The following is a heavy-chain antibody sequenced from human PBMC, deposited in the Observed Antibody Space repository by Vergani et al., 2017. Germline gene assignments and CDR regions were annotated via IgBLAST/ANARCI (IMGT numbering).Heavy chain of an antibody. CDR3: ATIGYRRWGYYFDY. J-gene: IGHJ4*02. CDR1: GASMSSVGYY. CDR2: ILGSGTA. V-gene: IGHV4-61*02. Sequence: QVQLQESGPGLVKPSQTLSLTCTVSGASMSSVGYYWTWIRQSAGKRLEWIGDILGSGTANYNPSFQGRVSMSVATSKNQFSLTLSSVTAADTADYYCATIGYRRWGYYFDYWGQGILVTVSS. D-gene: IGHD2-2*02.